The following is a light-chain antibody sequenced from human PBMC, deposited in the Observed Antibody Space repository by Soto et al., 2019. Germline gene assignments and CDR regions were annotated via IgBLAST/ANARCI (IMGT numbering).Light chain of an antibody. CDR3: SSFSSSSTPYV. CDR2: EDN. CDR1: STDVGGYKY. V-gene: IGLV2-14*01. J-gene: IGLJ1*01. Sequence: QSALTQPASVSGSPGQSITISCTGTSTDVGGYKYVSWYQQHPGTAPKLMIFEDNGRPSGVSDRFSGSKSGNTASLTISGLQPEDESDYYCSSFSSSSTPYVFGTGTKVTVL.